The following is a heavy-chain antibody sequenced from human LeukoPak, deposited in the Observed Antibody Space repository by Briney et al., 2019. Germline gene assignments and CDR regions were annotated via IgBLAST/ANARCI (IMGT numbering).Heavy chain of an antibody. CDR1: GGSISSGDYH. CDR2: IYYSGST. J-gene: IGHJ4*02. V-gene: IGHV4-39*01. CDR3: ARPGEVYYYDSSGYPAHYFDY. Sequence: PSQTLSLTCTVSGGSISSGDYHWGWIRQPPGKGLEWLGSIYYSGSTYYNPSLKSRVTISVDTSKNQFSLKLSSVTAADTAVYYCARPGEVYYYDSSGYPAHYFDYWGQGTLVTVSS. D-gene: IGHD3-22*01.